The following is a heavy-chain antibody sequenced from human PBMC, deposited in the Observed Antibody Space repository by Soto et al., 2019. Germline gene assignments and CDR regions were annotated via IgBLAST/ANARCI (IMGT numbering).Heavy chain of an antibody. CDR3: TTNRLVVAAEPGIFHH. D-gene: IGHD2-15*01. CDR1: GFTFSNAW. Sequence: GGSLRLSCAASGFTFSNAWMSWVRQAPWKGLEWVGRIKSKTDGGTTDYAAPVKGRFTISRDDSKNTLYLQMNRLKTADTAVYYCTTNRLVVAAEPGIFHHWGQGTLVTVSS. J-gene: IGHJ1*01. CDR2: IKSKTDGGTT. V-gene: IGHV3-15*01.